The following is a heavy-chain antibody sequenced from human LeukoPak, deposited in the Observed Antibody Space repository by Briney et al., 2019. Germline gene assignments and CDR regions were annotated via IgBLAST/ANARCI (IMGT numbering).Heavy chain of an antibody. J-gene: IGHJ4*02. D-gene: IGHD6-19*01. CDR2: ITGSSSTM. V-gene: IGHV3-48*01. Sequence: PGGSLRLSCAASGFTLSDYSMNWVRQAPGRGLEWISYITGSSSTMYYADSVKGRFTISRDNSKNTLYLQMNSLGAEDTAVYYCAKGLWLVSDYWGQGTLVTVSS. CDR1: GFTLSDYS. CDR3: AKGLWLVSDY.